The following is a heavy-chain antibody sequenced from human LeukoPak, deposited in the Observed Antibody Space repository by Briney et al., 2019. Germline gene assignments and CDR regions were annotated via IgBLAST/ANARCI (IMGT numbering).Heavy chain of an antibody. CDR2: FSPENGEA. CDR1: GYTLSEVS. CDR3: ATYLSSSSSLCDY. Sequence: ASVKVSCKVSGYTLSEVSMHWVRQPPGKGLEWMGGFSPENGEAVYAQKFQGRVTMTEDTSTDTATMDLSSLRSEDTAVYFCATYLSSSSSLCDYWGQGTLITVSS. D-gene: IGHD6-6*01. V-gene: IGHV1-24*01. J-gene: IGHJ4*02.